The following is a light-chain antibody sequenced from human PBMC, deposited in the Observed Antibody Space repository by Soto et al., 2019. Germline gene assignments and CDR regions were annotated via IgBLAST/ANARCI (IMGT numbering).Light chain of an antibody. CDR3: HQYNNWPPWT. Sequence: IVMTQSPATLSVSPGDRATLSCRASRGISSNLAWYQQKPGQAPKLLIYAASTRATGLPARFSGSGSGTEFTLTISSLQSEDFAVYYCHQYNNWPPWTFGQGTKVDIK. CDR2: AAS. CDR1: RGISSN. J-gene: IGKJ1*01. V-gene: IGKV3-15*01.